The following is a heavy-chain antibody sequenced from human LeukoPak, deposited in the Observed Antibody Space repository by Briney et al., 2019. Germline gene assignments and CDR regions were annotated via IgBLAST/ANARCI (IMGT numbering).Heavy chain of an antibody. D-gene: IGHD3-3*01. CDR2: ISGSGGST. CDR1: GFTFSSYA. J-gene: IGHJ1*01. Sequence: GGSLRLSCAASGFTFSSYAMSWVRQAPGKGLEWVSAISGSGGSTYYADSVKGRFTISRDNSKNTLYLQMNSLRAEDTAVYYCAKTTYDFWSGYYKGYFQHWGQGTLVTVSS. CDR3: AKTTYDFWSGYYKGYFQH. V-gene: IGHV3-23*01.